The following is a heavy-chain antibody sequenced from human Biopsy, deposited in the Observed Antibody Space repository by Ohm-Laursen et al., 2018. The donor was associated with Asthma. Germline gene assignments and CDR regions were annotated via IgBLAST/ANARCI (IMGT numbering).Heavy chain of an antibody. CDR2: ISFDGSNK. V-gene: IGHV3-30*18. J-gene: IGHJ4*02. D-gene: IGHD1-26*01. Sequence: SLRLSCTASGFTFSNYGMHWVRQAPGKGLDWVAVISFDGSNKNYTDSVKGRFTISRDSSRNTLHLQMNSLRAEDTAVYYCAKDVFPGWELRRGPDYWGQGTLVTVSS. CDR3: AKDVFPGWELRRGPDY. CDR1: GFTFSNYG.